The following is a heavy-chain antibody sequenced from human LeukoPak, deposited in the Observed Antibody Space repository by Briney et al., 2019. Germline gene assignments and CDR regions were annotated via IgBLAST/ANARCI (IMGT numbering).Heavy chain of an antibody. CDR2: ISSSSSYI. CDR1: GFSFSSYS. CDR3: ARGSSPKPSYSYDSGVTGAFDI. D-gene: IGHD3-22*01. Sequence: GGSLRLSCAASGFSFSSYSMNWVRQAPGKGLEWVSSISSSSSYIYYVDSVKGRFTISRDNAKNSLYLQMNSLRAEDTAVYYCARGSSPKPSYSYDSGVTGAFDIWGHGTVVTVSS. V-gene: IGHV3-21*01. J-gene: IGHJ3*02.